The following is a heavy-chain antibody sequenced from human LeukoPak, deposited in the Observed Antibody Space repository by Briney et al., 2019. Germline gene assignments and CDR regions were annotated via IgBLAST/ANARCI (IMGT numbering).Heavy chain of an antibody. CDR2: IRSKPYGGTA. CDR3: TRWIGRQLARDY. D-gene: IGHD2-2*01. V-gene: IGHV3-49*04. J-gene: IGHJ4*02. CDR1: GFTFSSYA. Sequence: GGSLRLSCAASGFTFSSYAMSWVRQAPGKGLEWIGFIRSKPYGGTAEYAASVKGRFTISRDDSKSIAYLQMNSLKTEDTAVYYCTRWIGRQLARDYWGQGTLVTVSS.